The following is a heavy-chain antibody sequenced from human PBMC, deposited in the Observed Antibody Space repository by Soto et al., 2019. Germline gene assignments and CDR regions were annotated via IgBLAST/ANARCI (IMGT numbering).Heavy chain of an antibody. Sequence: GGSLRLSCTTSGFTFDTYGMHWVRQAPGKGLEWVAIIWYDGSNKYYADSVKGRFTISRDNSKNTLYLQMNSLRADDTAIYYCGSRYYDGSGYDYWGQGTVVTVSS. D-gene: IGHD3-22*01. V-gene: IGHV3-33*01. J-gene: IGHJ4*02. CDR2: IWYDGSNK. CDR3: GSRYYDGSGYDY. CDR1: GFTFDTYG.